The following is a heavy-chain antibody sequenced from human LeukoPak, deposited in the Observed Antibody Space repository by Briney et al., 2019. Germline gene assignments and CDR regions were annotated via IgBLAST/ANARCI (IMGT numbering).Heavy chain of an antibody. Sequence: SVKVSCKASGGTFSSYAISWVRQAPGQGLGWMGGIIPILGIANYAQKFQGRVTITADKSTSTAYMELSSLRSEDTAVYYCARTIVVVPAARYYYYGMDVWGQGTTVTVSS. V-gene: IGHV1-69*10. J-gene: IGHJ6*02. D-gene: IGHD2-2*01. CDR2: IIPILGIA. CDR1: GGTFSSYA. CDR3: ARTIVVVPAARYYYYGMDV.